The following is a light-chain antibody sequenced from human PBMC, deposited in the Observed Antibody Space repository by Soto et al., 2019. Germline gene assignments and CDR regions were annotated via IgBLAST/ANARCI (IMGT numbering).Light chain of an antibody. J-gene: IGKJ2*01. CDR1: QGITTY. Sequence: IQLTQSPSSLPASVGDRVTITCRASQGITTYLAWYQQKPGKAPKLLIYAASASQSGVTSRFSGSGSGTDFTLTIRRLQPEAVASYHCQQNYRYPYTFGQGTKLEIK. CDR2: AAS. V-gene: IGKV1-9*01. CDR3: QQNYRYPYT.